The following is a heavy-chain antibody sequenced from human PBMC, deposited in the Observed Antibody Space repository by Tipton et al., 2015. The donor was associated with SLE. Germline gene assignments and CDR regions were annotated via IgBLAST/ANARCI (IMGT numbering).Heavy chain of an antibody. J-gene: IGHJ6*03. CDR1: GGSISSFY. V-gene: IGHV4-59*01. CDR3: ARGREWNWSPYYMDV. CDR2: MYYSGAT. D-gene: IGHD1-1*01. Sequence: TLSLTCTVSGGSISSFYWSWIRQTPGNGLEWIGYMYYSGATNYNPSLKTRLTMSVDTSRDQFSLTLNSVTAADTGIYYCARGREWNWSPYYMDVWGKGTTVTVSS.